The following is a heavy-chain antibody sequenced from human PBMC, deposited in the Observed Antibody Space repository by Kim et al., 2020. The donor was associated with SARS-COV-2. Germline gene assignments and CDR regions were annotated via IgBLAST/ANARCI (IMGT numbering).Heavy chain of an antibody. CDR3: ARQEGRKVDTAMALLDY. J-gene: IGHJ4*02. CDR2: IYYSGST. V-gene: IGHV4-39*01. CDR1: GGSISSSSYY. D-gene: IGHD5-18*01. Sequence: SETLSLTCTVSGGSISSSSYYWGWIRQPPGKGLEWIGSIYYSGSTYYNPSLKSRVTISVDTSKNQFSLKLSSVTAADTAVYYCARQEGRKVDTAMALLDYWGQGTLVTVSS.